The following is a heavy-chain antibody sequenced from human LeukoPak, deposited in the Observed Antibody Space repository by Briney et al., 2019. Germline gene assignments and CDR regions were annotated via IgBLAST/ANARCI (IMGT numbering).Heavy chain of an antibody. CDR2: TYYRSKLYF. CDR1: GDSVSSNSAA. D-gene: IGHD2-2*01. Sequence: SQTLSLTCAIAGDSVSSNSAAWNWIRQSPSRGLEWLGRTYYRSKLYFDYAVPVEGRITINPDTSKNQFSLHLNSLTPEDTAVYYCARSISTGGFRLDYWGQGTLVTVSS. J-gene: IGHJ4*02. V-gene: IGHV6-1*01. CDR3: ARSISTGGFRLDY.